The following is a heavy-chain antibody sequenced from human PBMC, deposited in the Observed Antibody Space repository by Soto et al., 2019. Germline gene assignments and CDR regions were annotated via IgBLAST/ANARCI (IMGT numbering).Heavy chain of an antibody. D-gene: IGHD6-6*01. CDR3: ARVPHIRGQLAPFDY. V-gene: IGHV1-18*01. CDR2: ISAYNGNT. Sequence: QVQLVQSGAEVKKPGASVKVSCKASGYTFTSYGISWVRQAPGQGLEWMGWISAYNGNTNYAQKLQGRVTMTTDTSTSTAYMELRSLRSDDTAVYYWARVPHIRGQLAPFDYWGQGTLVTVSS. CDR1: GYTFTSYG. J-gene: IGHJ4*02.